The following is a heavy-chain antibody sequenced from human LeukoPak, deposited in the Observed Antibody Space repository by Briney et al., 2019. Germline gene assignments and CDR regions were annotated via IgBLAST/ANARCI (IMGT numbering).Heavy chain of an antibody. CDR3: ARTYGYITSYYFDY. CDR2: INPNSGGT. D-gene: IGHD5-24*01. J-gene: IGHJ4*02. CDR1: GYTFTGYY. Sequence: ASVKVSCKASGYTFTGYYIHWVRQAPGQGLEWMGWINPNSGGTNYAQKFQGRVTMTRDTSISTAYMELSRLRSDDTAVYYCARTYGYITSYYFDYWGQGTLVTVSS. V-gene: IGHV1-2*02.